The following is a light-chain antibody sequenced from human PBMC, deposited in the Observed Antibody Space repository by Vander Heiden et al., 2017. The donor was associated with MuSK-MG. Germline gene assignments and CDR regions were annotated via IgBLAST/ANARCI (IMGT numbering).Light chain of an antibody. CDR2: DVT. CDR1: SHDIGYNNF. J-gene: IGLJ2*01. CDR3: SPYARLNSVI. Sequence: QSGMTQPASLSGSPGKSITITCIGTSHDIGYNNFVYWYQQTPGRAPRLMTYDVTVRASGVSYRLSASKSGNTASLTISGLQPEDEADYYCSPYARLNSVIFGGGTSLTVL. V-gene: IGLV2-14*03.